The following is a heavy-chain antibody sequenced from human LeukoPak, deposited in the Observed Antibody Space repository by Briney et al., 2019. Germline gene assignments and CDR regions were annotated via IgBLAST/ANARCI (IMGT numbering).Heavy chain of an antibody. J-gene: IGHJ3*02. D-gene: IGHD5-24*01. CDR2: ISWNSGSI. CDR3: AKNSDGYNPETFDI. CDR1: GFTFDDYA. Sequence: PGRSLRLSCAASGFTFDDYAMHWVRQAPGKGLEWVSGISWNSGSIGYADSVKGRFTISRDNAKNSLYLQMNSLRAEDTAVYYCAKNSDGYNPETFDIWGQGTMVTVSS. V-gene: IGHV3-9*01.